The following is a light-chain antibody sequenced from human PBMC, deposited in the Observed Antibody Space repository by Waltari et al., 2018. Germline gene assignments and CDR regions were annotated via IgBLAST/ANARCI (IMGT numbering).Light chain of an antibody. J-gene: IGLJ2*01. CDR2: GNT. CDR1: SPTSGYTYD. V-gene: IGLV1-40*01. CDR3: QSYDSSLSALV. Sequence: SVFTQPPPVSGAPGQWVAISCTRRSPTSGYTYDAPWYPQVPGTAPKLLIYGNTYRPSGVPDRFSGSKSGTSASLAITGLQAEDEADYYCQSYDSSLSALVFGGGTKLTVL.